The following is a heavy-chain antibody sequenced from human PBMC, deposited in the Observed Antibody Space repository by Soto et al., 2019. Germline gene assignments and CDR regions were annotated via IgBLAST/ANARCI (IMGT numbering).Heavy chain of an antibody. CDR2: INTGNGNT. V-gene: IGHV1-3*04. Sequence: QVQIVQSGAEVKKPGASVKVSCNTSGYTFTLYTIHWVRQAPGQRLEWMGWINTGNGNTKYSQRFQGRLTMSRDTSASTAYMELSSLTSEDTAVYYCAKLGGGYIFGPYLDFWGQGTLVTVSS. D-gene: IGHD5-18*01. CDR3: AKLGGGYIFGPYLDF. J-gene: IGHJ4*02. CDR1: GYTFTLYT.